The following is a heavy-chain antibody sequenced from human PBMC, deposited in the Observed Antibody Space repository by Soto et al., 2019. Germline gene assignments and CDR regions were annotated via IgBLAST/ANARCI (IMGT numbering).Heavy chain of an antibody. V-gene: IGHV4-28*01. CDR3: ASITMVRGVTYYYYMDV. J-gene: IGHJ6*03. CDR1: GYSISSSNW. Sequence: PSETLSLTCAVSGYSISSSNWWGWIRQPPGKGLEWIGYIYYSGSTYYNPSLKSRVTISVDTSKNQFSLKLSSVTAADTAVYYCASITMVRGVTYYYYMDVWGKGTTVTVSS. D-gene: IGHD3-10*01. CDR2: IYYSGST.